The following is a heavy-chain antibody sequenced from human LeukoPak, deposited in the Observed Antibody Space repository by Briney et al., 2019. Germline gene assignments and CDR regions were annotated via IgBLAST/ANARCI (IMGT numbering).Heavy chain of an antibody. D-gene: IGHD2-2*01. CDR3: AKSRGYGMDV. V-gene: IGHV3-23*01. Sequence: GGSLRLSCAVSGFTFSGFWMSWSRQAPGKGLEWVSGIIGSGTSTYYADSVKGRVTISRDNSKNTVYLEMNSLRAEDTAIYYCAKSRGYGMDVWGQGTTVIVSS. J-gene: IGHJ6*02. CDR2: IIGSGTST. CDR1: GFTFSGFW.